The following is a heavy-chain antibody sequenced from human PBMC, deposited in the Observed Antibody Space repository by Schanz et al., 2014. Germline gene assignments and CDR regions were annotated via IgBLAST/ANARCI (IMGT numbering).Heavy chain of an antibody. V-gene: IGHV4-30-4*07. Sequence: QVQLQESGPGLAKPSETLSLTCTVSGGSISSSSYYWGWIRQPPGKGLEWIGYIYYSGSTYYNPSLKSRVPISVDTSKNQFSRMLGSVTAADTAVYYCARAAGPVDYWGQGTLVTVSS. D-gene: IGHD6-13*01. CDR2: IYYSGST. J-gene: IGHJ4*02. CDR1: GGSISSSSYY. CDR3: ARAAGPVDY.